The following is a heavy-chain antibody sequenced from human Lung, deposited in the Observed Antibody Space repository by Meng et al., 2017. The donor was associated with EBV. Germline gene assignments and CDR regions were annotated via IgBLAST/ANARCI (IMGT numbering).Heavy chain of an antibody. CDR2: FYYSGST. CDR1: GGPSSCVGSY. V-gene: IGHV4-31*03. J-gene: IGHJ4*02. Sequence: APELAHPSQTPPLPCPVSGGPSSCVGSYWRWIRQHPGKGLEWTGYFYYSGSTYYNPSLKSRVTISVDTSKNQFSLKLSSVTAADTAVYYCAATVNDGYFDYWGQGTLVTVSS. D-gene: IGHD4-11*01. CDR3: AATVNDGYFDY.